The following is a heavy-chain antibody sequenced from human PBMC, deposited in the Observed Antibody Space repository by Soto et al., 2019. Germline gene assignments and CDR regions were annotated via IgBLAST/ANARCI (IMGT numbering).Heavy chain of an antibody. V-gene: IGHV4-4*02. D-gene: IGHD2-2*01. CDR1: GGSISSSNW. CDR2: IYHSGST. Sequence: TSETLSLTCAVSGGSISSSNWWSWVRQPPGKGLEWIGEIYHSGSTNYNPSLKSRVTISVDKSKNQFSLKLSSVTAADTAVYYCARDRGLVPAANNYYYYGMDVWGQGTPVTVSS. CDR3: ARDRGLVPAANNYYYYGMDV. J-gene: IGHJ6*02.